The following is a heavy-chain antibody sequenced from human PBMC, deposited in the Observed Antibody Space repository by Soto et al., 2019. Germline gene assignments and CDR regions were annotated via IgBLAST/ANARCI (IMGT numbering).Heavy chain of an antibody. V-gene: IGHV4-59*01. CDR1: GGSISSYY. Sequence: QVQLQESGPGLVKPSETLSLTCTVSGGSISSYYWSWIRQPPGKGLEWIGYIYYSGSTNYNPSLKSRVTISVDTSKNQFSLKLSSVTAADTAVYYCARVRSPYYDILSGYYLYYWGQGTLVTVSS. J-gene: IGHJ4*02. CDR3: ARVRSPYYDILSGYYLYY. CDR2: IYYSGST. D-gene: IGHD3-9*01.